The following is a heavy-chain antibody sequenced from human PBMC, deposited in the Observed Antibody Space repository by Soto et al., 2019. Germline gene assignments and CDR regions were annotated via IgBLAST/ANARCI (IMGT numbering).Heavy chain of an antibody. Sequence: GGSLRLSCAASGFILRNYWMSWVRQAPGMGLQWVASIKEDGSEKYYVDPVKGRFTISRENAKNSLYLQMNSLRAEDTAVYYCARYRSLDPWGQGILVTVSS. CDR1: GFILRNYW. V-gene: IGHV3-7*03. CDR2: IKEDGSEK. D-gene: IGHD3-16*02. J-gene: IGHJ5*02. CDR3: ARYRSLDP.